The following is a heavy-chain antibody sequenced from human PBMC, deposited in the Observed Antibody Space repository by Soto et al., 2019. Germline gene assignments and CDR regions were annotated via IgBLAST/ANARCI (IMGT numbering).Heavy chain of an antibody. Sequence: SETLSLTCTVSGAPITSGAYSWSWIRQPPGKGLEWIGFIYQSGSTHYNPSLKSRVTISVDRSKNHFSLQLTSLTAADTAVYYCARDMSGCSSSDCYLSGWFDPWGPGTLVTVSS. D-gene: IGHD2-21*02. V-gene: IGHV4-30-2*01. J-gene: IGHJ5*02. CDR2: IYQSGST. CDR1: GAPITSGAYS. CDR3: ARDMSGCSSSDCYLSGWFDP.